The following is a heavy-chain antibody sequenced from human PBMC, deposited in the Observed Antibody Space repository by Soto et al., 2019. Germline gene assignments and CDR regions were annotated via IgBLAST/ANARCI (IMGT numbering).Heavy chain of an antibody. Sequence: QVQLVQSGAEVKKAGSSVKVSCKASGGTLGSYSVTWLRQAPGQGLEWMGGFVPIVGRADYAQKMQGRVTIMADESTNTGYMELSSLAPEATALYDCAIVSTDSGEFEHWGKGTLISVSS. CDR1: GGTLGSYS. CDR3: AIVSTDSGEFEH. J-gene: IGHJ4*02. CDR2: FVPIVGRA. V-gene: IGHV1-69*01. D-gene: IGHD3-10*01.